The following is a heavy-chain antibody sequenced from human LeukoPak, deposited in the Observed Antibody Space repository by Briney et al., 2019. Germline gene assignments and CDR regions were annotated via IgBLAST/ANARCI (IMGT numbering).Heavy chain of an antibody. CDR3: ATIPPLGYCSSTSCYYMDV. J-gene: IGHJ6*03. D-gene: IGHD2-2*03. Sequence: SETLSLTCAVYGGSFSGYYWSWIRQPPGKGLEWIGEINHSGSTNYNPSLKSRVTISVDTSKNQFSLKLSSVTAADTAVYYCATIPPLGYCSSTSCYYMDVWGKGTTVTISS. V-gene: IGHV4-34*01. CDR2: INHSGST. CDR1: GGSFSGYY.